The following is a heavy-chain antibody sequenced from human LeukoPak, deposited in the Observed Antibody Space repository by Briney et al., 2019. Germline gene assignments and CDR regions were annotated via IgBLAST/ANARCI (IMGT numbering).Heavy chain of an antibody. CDR3: AELGITMIGGV. CDR1: GFTFSSYE. J-gene: IGHJ6*04. V-gene: IGHV3-48*03. CDR2: ISSSGSTI. D-gene: IGHD3-10*02. Sequence: GGSLRLSCAACGFTFSSYEMNWVRQAPGKGLEWVSYISSSGSTIYYADSVKGRFTISRDNAKNSLYLQMNSLRAEDTAVYYCAELGITMIGGVWGKGTTVTISS.